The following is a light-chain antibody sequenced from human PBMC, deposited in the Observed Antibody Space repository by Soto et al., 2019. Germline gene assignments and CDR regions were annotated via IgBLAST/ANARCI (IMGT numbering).Light chain of an antibody. CDR1: QSVSSTY. J-gene: IGKJ2*01. CDR2: GAS. V-gene: IGKV3-20*01. CDR3: QQYGSSPVT. Sequence: EIVLTQSPGTLSLSPGERATLSCRASQSVSSTYLAWYQQKPGQAPRLLIYGASNRATGIPDRFSGSGSVPDFPLTISRLEPEDFAVYYCQQYGSSPVTFGQGTKLEIK.